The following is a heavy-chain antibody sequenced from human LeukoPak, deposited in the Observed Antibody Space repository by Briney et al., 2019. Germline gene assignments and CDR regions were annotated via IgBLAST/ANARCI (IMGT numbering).Heavy chain of an antibody. V-gene: IGHV5-51*01. CDR2: IYPSDSDT. CDR1: GYTFTKYW. J-gene: IGHJ4*02. CDR3: ARLYDSSGYFDY. Sequence: GESLKISCKGSGYTFTKYWIGWVRQMPGKGLEWMGIIYPSDSDTTYSPSFQGQVTISADKSISTAYLQWSSLKASDTAMYYCARLYDSSGYFDYWGQGTLSPSPQ. D-gene: IGHD3-22*01.